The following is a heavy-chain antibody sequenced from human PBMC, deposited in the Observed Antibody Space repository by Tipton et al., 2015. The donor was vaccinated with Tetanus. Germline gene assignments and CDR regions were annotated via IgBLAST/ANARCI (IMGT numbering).Heavy chain of an antibody. Sequence: RSLRLSCEASEFLFSSFGMHWVRQAPGKGLEWVALISHDGSHRDSADSVKGRFTVSRDNSKNTLYLEMNSLRAEDTAVYYCARVGISQNAYSYVYHGLDVWGQGTTFTVSS. CDR2: ISHDGSHR. CDR1: EFLFSSFG. CDR3: ARVGISQNAYSYVYHGLDV. J-gene: IGHJ6*02. D-gene: IGHD5-18*01. V-gene: IGHV3-30*03.